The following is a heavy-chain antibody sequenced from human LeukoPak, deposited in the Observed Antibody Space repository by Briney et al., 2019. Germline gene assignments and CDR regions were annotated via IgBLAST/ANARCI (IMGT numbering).Heavy chain of an antibody. CDR3: AKDFDSSGWQYDAFDM. Sequence: GGSLRLSCAASGFTFSSYAMNGVRQPPGKGLEWVSAITGSGGSTYYADSVKGRFTISRDNSKNTLYLQMNSLRTEDTAVYYCAKDFDSSGWQYDAFDMWGQGTMVTVSS. V-gene: IGHV3-23*01. J-gene: IGHJ3*02. CDR2: ITGSGGST. D-gene: IGHD6-19*01. CDR1: GFTFSSYA.